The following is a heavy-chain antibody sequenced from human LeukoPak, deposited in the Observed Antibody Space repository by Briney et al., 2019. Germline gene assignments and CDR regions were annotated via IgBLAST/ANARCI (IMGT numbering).Heavy chain of an antibody. V-gene: IGHV3-66*01. CDR3: ARVQAIQLWPYFDY. CDR2: IYSGGST. CDR1: GFTVSSNY. Sequence: GGSLRLSCAASGFTVSSNYMSWVRQAPGKGLEWVSVIYSGGSTYYADSVKGRFTISRDNSKNTLYLQMNSLRAEDTAVYYCARVQAIQLWPYFDYWGQGTLVTVSS. J-gene: IGHJ4*02. D-gene: IGHD5-18*01.